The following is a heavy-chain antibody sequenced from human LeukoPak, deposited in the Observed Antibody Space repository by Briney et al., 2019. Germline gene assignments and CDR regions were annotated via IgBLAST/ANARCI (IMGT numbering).Heavy chain of an antibody. Sequence: ASVKVSCKASGYTFTSYSMHWVRQAPGHGLEWMGIINPRVGSTSYAQKFQGRVTMTGDTSTSTVYMELSSLRSEDTAVYYCARWGDSSGYNLDYWGQGTLVTVSS. CDR3: ARWGDSSGYNLDY. D-gene: IGHD3-22*01. CDR2: INPRVGST. CDR1: GYTFTSYS. J-gene: IGHJ4*02. V-gene: IGHV1-46*01.